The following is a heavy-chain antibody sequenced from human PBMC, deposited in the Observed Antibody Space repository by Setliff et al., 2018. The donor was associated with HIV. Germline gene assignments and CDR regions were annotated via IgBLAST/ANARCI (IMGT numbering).Heavy chain of an antibody. V-gene: IGHV4-31*03. CDR1: GGSISSGNYY. Sequence: PSETLSLTCTVSGGSISSGNYYWSWIRQHPGKGLEWIGYIYYSGSTYYNPSLKSRVTMSVDTSKNQFSLKLSSVTAADTAVYYCARDRDYGGNRDAFDIWGQGIMVTVSS. CDR3: ARDRDYGGNRDAFDI. J-gene: IGHJ3*02. CDR2: IYYSGST. D-gene: IGHD4-17*01.